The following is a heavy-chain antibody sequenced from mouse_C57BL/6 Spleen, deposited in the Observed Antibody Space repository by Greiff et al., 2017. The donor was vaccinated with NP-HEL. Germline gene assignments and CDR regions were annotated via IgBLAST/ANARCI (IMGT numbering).Heavy chain of an antibody. CDR3: TNDYYGSSHRYFDV. CDR1: GYTFTDYE. Sequence: QVQLKESGAELVRPGASVTLSCKASGYTFTDYEMHWVKQTPVHGLEWIGAIDPETGGTAYNQKFKGKAILTADKSSSTAYMELRSLTSEDSAVYYCTNDYYGSSHRYFDVWGTGTTVTVSS. D-gene: IGHD1-1*01. V-gene: IGHV1-15*01. CDR2: IDPETGGT. J-gene: IGHJ1*03.